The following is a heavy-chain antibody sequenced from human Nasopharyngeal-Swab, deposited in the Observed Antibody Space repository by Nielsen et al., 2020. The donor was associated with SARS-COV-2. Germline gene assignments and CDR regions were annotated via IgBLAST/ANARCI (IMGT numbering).Heavy chain of an antibody. V-gene: IGHV4-34*01. CDR1: GGSFSGYY. J-gene: IGHJ6*03. D-gene: IGHD2-2*01. CDR2: INHSGST. CDR3: ARGVVTQYYYYYYYMDV. Sequence: SETLSLTCAVYGGSFSGYYWSWTRQPPGKGLEWIGEINHSGSTNYNPTLKRRVTISVDTSKNQFSLKLSSVTAADTAVYYYARGVVTQYYYYYYYMDVWGKGTTVTVSS.